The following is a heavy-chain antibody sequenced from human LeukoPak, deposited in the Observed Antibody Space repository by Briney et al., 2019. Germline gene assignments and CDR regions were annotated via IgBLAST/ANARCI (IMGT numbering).Heavy chain of an antibody. Sequence: SGGSLRLSCAASGFTFSSYAMSWVRQAPGKGLEWVSAISCSGGSTYYADSVKGRFTISRDNSKNTLYLQMNSLRAEDTAVYYCAKDGDRCSSTSCYPHYFDYWGQGTLVTVSA. J-gene: IGHJ4*02. CDR2: ISCSGGST. V-gene: IGHV3-23*01. CDR3: AKDGDRCSSTSCYPHYFDY. CDR1: GFTFSSYA. D-gene: IGHD2-2*01.